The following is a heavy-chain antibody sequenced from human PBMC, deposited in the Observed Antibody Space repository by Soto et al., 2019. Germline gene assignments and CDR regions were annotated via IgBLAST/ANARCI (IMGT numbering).Heavy chain of an antibody. Sequence: QVQLVQSGAEVKKPGSSVKVSCKASGGTFSSYAISWVRQAPGQGLEWMGRIIPILGIANYAQKFQGRVTITADKSTSTAYMELSSLRSEVTAVYYCARAVAANDAFDIWGQGTMVTVSS. CDR3: ARAVAANDAFDI. V-gene: IGHV1-69*02. D-gene: IGHD2-15*01. J-gene: IGHJ3*02. CDR1: GGTFSSYA. CDR2: IIPILGIA.